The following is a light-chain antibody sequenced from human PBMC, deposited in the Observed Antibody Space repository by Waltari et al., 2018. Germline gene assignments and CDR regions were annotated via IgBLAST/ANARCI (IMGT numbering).Light chain of an antibody. CDR3: CSYTGSSTSYG. V-gene: IGLV2-23*01. CDR1: STDLARYNF. CDR2: EAT. J-gene: IGLJ1*01. Sequence: QSALSQPASVSGSPGQSLTITCTGASTDLARYNFVAWYQHHPNRAPKLIIYEATKRPSGISHRFSGAKSGATASLIISGLQADDEADYYCCSYTGSSTSYGCGGGTKVTVL.